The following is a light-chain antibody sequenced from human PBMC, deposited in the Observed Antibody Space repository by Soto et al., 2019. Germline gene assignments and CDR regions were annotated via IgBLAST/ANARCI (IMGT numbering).Light chain of an antibody. CDR2: KVS. CDR1: QSLVHKDGNTY. Sequence: DIVVTQTPLSSPVALGQAASISCRSSQSLVHKDGNTYLSWFHQRPGQPPRLLIYKVSVRFSGVPDRFNGSGAGTEYTLTISRVETEDVGVYYCMQATQSPWTVGQGTKVEIK. V-gene: IGKV2-24*01. CDR3: MQATQSPWT. J-gene: IGKJ1*01.